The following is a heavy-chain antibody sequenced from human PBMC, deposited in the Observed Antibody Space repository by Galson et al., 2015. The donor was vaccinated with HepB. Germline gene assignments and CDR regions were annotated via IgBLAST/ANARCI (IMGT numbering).Heavy chain of an antibody. CDR3: AHSTRVRARHWYFDL. V-gene: IGHV2-5*02. CDR2: IYWDDDK. Sequence: PALVTPTQTLTLTCTFSGFSLSTSGVGVGWIRQPPGKALEWLALIYWDDDKRYSPSLKSRLTITKDTSKNQVVLTMTNMDPVDTATYYCAHSTRVRARHWYFDLWGRGTLVTVSS. D-gene: IGHD3-10*01. CDR1: GFSLSTSGVG. J-gene: IGHJ2*01.